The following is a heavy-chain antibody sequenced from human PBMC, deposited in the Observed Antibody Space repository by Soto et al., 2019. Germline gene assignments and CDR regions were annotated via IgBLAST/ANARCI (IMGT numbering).Heavy chain of an antibody. J-gene: IGHJ5*02. V-gene: IGHV3-23*01. Sequence: WGSLRLSFVSSEFTFSIYDMSWVRQAPGKGLEWVSAIGDNGDRTHYADPVKGRFTISRDNSKNTVYLQIDSLRVEDTAVYYCTTLRLDPWGQGTLVTVSS. CDR1: EFTFSIYD. CDR3: TTLRLDP. CDR2: IGDNGDRT.